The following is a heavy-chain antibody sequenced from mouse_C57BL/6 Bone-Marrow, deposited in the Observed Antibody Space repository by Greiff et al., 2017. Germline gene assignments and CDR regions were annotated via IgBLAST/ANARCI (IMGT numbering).Heavy chain of an antibody. CDR1: GYTFTSYW. D-gene: IGHD2-5*01. J-gene: IGHJ1*03. V-gene: IGHV1-55*01. Sequence: QVQLKQPGAELVKPGASVKMSCKASGYTFTSYWITWVKQRPGQGLEWIGDIYPGSGSTNYNEKFKSKATLTVDTSSSTAYMQLSSLTSVDSAVSYCSRPYYSNYWYFDVWGTGTTVTVSS. CDR2: IYPGSGST. CDR3: SRPYYSNYWYFDV.